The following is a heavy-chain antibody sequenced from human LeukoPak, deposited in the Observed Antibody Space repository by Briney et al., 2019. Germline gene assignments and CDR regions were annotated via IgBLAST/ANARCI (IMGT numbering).Heavy chain of an antibody. Sequence: GESLKISCKGSGYSFTSYWIGWVRQMPGKGLEWRGNIYPVDSDTRYSPSFQGQVTISADKSISTAYLQWSSLKAADTAMYYCARLRDFDWQNWFDPWGQGTLVTVSS. CDR3: ARLRDFDWQNWFDP. CDR1: GYSFTSYW. CDR2: IYPVDSDT. J-gene: IGHJ5*02. V-gene: IGHV5-51*01. D-gene: IGHD3-9*01.